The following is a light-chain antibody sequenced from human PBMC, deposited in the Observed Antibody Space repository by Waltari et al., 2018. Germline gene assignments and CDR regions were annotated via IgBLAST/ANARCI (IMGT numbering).Light chain of an antibody. CDR3: QQYYSSPFT. Sequence: DIVMTQSPDSLAVSLGGRATIPCKPSQSVLYSSNNKNYLAWYQQKPGQPPKLLIYWASTRESGVPDRFSGSGSGADFTLTISSLQAEDVAVYYCQQYYSSPFTFGPGTKVDIK. CDR2: WAS. CDR1: QSVLYSSNNKNY. J-gene: IGKJ3*01. V-gene: IGKV4-1*01.